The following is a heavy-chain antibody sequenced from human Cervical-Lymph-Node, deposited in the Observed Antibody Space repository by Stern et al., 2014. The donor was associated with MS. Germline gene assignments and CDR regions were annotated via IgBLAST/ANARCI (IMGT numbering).Heavy chain of an antibody. CDR2: ISYDGSYK. V-gene: IGHV3-30*04. CDR3: ARDPITMKVVVKTPYFQR. D-gene: IGHD3-22*01. CDR1: GFTFSSFA. Sequence: VQLVESGGGVVQPGRSLRLSCAASGFTFSSFAMNWVRQAPGKGLEWGALISYDGSYKYYADSVKGRFTISRDNSKNTLYLQMNSLRAEDTAVYYCARDPITMKVVVKTPYFQRWGQGTLVTVSS. J-gene: IGHJ1*01.